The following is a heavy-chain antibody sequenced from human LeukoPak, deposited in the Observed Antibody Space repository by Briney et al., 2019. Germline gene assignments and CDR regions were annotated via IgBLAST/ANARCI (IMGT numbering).Heavy chain of an antibody. J-gene: IGHJ6*03. Sequence: PGGSLRLSCAASGFTFSSYSMNWVRQAPGKGLEWVAAISTTSGNIYYADSVKGRFTISRDNAKNSLFLQMNSLGVEDTAVYFCARLGPANKDHYMDVGGKGTTVTISS. D-gene: IGHD7-27*01. CDR2: ISTTSGNI. CDR3: ARLGPANKDHYMDV. V-gene: IGHV3-21*01. CDR1: GFTFSSYS.